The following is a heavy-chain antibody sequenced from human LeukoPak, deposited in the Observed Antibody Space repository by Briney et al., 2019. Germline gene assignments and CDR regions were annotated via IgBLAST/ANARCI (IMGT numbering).Heavy chain of an antibody. D-gene: IGHD1-1*01. CDR2: ISSYNGNT. J-gene: IGHJ6*02. V-gene: IGHV1-18*01. CDR3: ARNWRAASDNYYYYGMDV. CDR1: GYTFTTYG. Sequence: GASVKVSCKASGYTFTTYGITWVRQAPGQGPEWMGWISSYNGNTKYAEKFQGRVTLTTDTFTSTAYMELRSLRSDDSAMYYCARNWRAASDNYYYYGMDVWGQGTTVTVSS.